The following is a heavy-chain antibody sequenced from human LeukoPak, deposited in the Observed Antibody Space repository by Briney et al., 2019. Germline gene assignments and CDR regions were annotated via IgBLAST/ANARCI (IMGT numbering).Heavy chain of an antibody. J-gene: IGHJ4*02. CDR1: GFSFSSYE. Sequence: GGSLRLSCAASGFSFSSYEMNWVRQAPGKGLEWVSYISVSTTYKFYADSVKGRFTISRDNAKNSVYLQMNSLRVEDSAVYYCVRDRSDSRGCAFDYWGQGTLVTVSS. CDR2: ISVSTTYK. CDR3: VRDRSDSRGCAFDY. D-gene: IGHD3-22*01. V-gene: IGHV3-48*03.